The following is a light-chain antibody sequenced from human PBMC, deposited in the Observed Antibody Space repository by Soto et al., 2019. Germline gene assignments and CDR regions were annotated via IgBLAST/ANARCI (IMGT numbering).Light chain of an antibody. J-gene: IGKJ4*01. CDR3: QQYYSTPVT. CDR1: QSALYSSNNKNY. Sequence: DIVMTQSPDSLAVSLGERATINCKSSQSALYSSNNKNYLAWYQQQPGQPPKLLLYWASTRESGVPDRFSGSGSGTDFTLTISSLQAEDVAVYYCQQYYSTPVTFGGGTKVEIK. CDR2: WAS. V-gene: IGKV4-1*01.